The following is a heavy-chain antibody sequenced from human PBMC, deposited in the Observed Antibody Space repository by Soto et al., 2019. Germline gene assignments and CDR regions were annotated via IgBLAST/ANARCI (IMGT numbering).Heavy chain of an antibody. J-gene: IGHJ4*02. V-gene: IGHV4-4*02. CDR3: ARDRITMVRGVIPRRSAPDY. D-gene: IGHD3-10*01. CDR2: IYHSGST. Sequence: QVQLQESGPGLVKPSGTLSLTCAVSGGSISSSNWWSWVRQPPGKGLEWIGEIYHSGSTNYNPSLKSRVTISVDKSKTQFSLKLSSVTAADTAVYYCARDRITMVRGVIPRRSAPDYWGQGTLVTVSS. CDR1: GGSISSSNW.